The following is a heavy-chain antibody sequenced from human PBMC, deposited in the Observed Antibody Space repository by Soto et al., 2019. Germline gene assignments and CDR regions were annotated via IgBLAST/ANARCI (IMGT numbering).Heavy chain of an antibody. CDR1: GYRCTKYP. J-gene: IGHJ2*01. Sequence: KLSWKAFGYRCTKYPMHWLRQAPGQRLEWMGWINAGNGNTKYSQKFQGSGTITRDTSASTAYMELGSLRSEDTAVYYCARGGSLYWYFDLWGRGTLVTSPQ. V-gene: IGHV1-3*01. CDR2: INAGNGNT. D-gene: IGHD1-26*01. CDR3: ARGGSLYWYFDL.